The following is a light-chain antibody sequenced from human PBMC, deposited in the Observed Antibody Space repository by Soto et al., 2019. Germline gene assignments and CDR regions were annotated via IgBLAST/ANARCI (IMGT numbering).Light chain of an antibody. J-gene: IGKJ2*01. CDR3: QQYGSSPPYT. CDR1: QSVSNNY. CDR2: GST. V-gene: IGKV3-20*01. Sequence: TQSPSTLSASVGDRVTITCRASQSVSNNYLAWYQQKPGQSPTLLIFGSTDRATGIPDRFSGSGSGTDFTLTISRLEPEDFAVYYCQQYGSSPPYTFGQGTKLEIK.